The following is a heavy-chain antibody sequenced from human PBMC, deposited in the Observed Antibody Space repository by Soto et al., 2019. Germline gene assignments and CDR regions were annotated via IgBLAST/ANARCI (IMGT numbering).Heavy chain of an antibody. V-gene: IGHV3-9*01. CDR1: GFTFDDYA. Sequence: EVQLVESGGGLVQPGRSLRLSCAASGFTFDDYAMHWVRQAPGKGLEWVSGISWNSGSIGYADSVKGRFTISRDNAKNSVDLQMNSLRAEDTALYYCAKAEPLAAAGTGENDAFDIWGQGTMVTVSS. J-gene: IGHJ3*02. CDR3: AKAEPLAAAGTGENDAFDI. CDR2: ISWNSGSI. D-gene: IGHD6-13*01.